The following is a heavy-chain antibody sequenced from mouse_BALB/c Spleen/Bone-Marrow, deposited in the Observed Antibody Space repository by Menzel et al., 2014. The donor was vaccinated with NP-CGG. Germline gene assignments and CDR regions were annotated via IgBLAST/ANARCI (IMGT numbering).Heavy chain of an antibody. CDR2: ISSGGSYT. Sequence: EVNLVESGGGLVKPGGSLKPSCAASGFTFSSYTMSWIRQTPEKRLEWVATISSGGSYTYYPDSVKGRFTISRDNAKNTLYLQMISLKSEDTAMYYCTRDRYYGNSFAYWGRGTLVTVSA. CDR3: TRDRYYGNSFAY. D-gene: IGHD2-1*01. J-gene: IGHJ3*01. V-gene: IGHV5-6-4*01. CDR1: GFTFSSYT.